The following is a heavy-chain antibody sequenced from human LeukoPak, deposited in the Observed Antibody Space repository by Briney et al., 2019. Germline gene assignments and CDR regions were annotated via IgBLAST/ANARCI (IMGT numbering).Heavy chain of an antibody. D-gene: IGHD6-19*01. J-gene: IGHJ4*02. CDR3: ARGVGSGWYVGYFDY. Sequence: GSSVKVSCKASGGTFSSYAISWVRQAPGQGLEWMEGIIPIFGTANYAQKFQGRVTITADESTSTAYMELSSLRSEDTAVYYCARGVGSGWYVGYFDYWGQGTLVTVSS. CDR2: IIPIFGTA. CDR1: GGTFSSYA. V-gene: IGHV1-69*01.